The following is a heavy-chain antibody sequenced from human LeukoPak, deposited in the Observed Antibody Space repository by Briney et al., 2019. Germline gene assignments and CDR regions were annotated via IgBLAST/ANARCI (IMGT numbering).Heavy chain of an antibody. J-gene: IGHJ4*02. CDR3: ARDRAVADTQGFDY. CDR2: ISAYNGNT. V-gene: IGHV1-18*01. Sequence: APVKVSCKASGYTFTSYGISWVRQAPGQGLEWMGWISAYNGNTNYAQKLQGRVTMTTDTSTSTAYMELRSLRSDDTAVYYCARDRAVADTQGFDYWGQGTLVTVSS. D-gene: IGHD6-19*01. CDR1: GYTFTSYG.